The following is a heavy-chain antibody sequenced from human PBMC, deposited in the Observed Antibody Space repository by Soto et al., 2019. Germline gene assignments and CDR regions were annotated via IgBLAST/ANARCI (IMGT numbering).Heavy chain of an antibody. CDR2: ISWDGGST. J-gene: IGHJ4*02. V-gene: IGHV3-43*01. CDR3: GKDMAYDDFWSGYSH. D-gene: IGHD3-3*01. Sequence: EVQLVESGGVVVQPGGSLRLSCAASGFTFDDYTMHWVRQAPGKGLEWVSLISWDGGSTYYADSVKGRFTISRDNSKDSLYLQMNSLRTEETALYFCGKDMAYDDFWSGYSHGGQGTLVTVSS. CDR1: GFTFDDYT.